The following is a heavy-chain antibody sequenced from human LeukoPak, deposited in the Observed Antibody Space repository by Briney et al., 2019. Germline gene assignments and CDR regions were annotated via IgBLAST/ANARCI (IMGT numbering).Heavy chain of an antibody. CDR3: AHRKNYYDSSVFDN. CDR1: GFSLNTRGVG. V-gene: IGHV2-5*02. J-gene: IGHJ4*02. CDR2: IYWDDDR. Sequence: ESGPTLVNPTQTLTLTCTFSGFSLNTRGVGVGWIRQPPGRALEWLALIYWDDDRRYSPSLKSRLTITKDTSKNQVALTMTNMDPVDTATYFCAHRKNYYDSSVFDNWGQGTLVTVSS. D-gene: IGHD3-22*01.